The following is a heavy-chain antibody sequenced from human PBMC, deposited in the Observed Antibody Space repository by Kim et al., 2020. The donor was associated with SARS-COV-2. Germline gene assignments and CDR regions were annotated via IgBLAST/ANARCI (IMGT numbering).Heavy chain of an antibody. CDR3: AKSNLPAYYFDS. V-gene: IGHV3-23*01. J-gene: IGHJ4*02. Sequence: YSADSVKGRFTISRANAKSTLYLQMTSLTAEDTAVYYCAKSNLPAYYFDSWGQGTLVTVSS.